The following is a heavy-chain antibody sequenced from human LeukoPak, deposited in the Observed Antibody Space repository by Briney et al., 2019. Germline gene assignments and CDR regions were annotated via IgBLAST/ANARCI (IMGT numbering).Heavy chain of an antibody. D-gene: IGHD6-19*01. CDR3: ASRGPRGGWYGDY. Sequence: PSETLSLTCTVSGCSISSYYWSWIRQPPGKGLEWIGYIYYSGSTNYNPSLKSRATISVDTSKNQFSLKVSPVTAADTALYYCASRGPRGGWYGDYWGQGTLVTVSS. CDR2: IYYSGST. J-gene: IGHJ4*02. CDR1: GCSISSYY. V-gene: IGHV4-59*08.